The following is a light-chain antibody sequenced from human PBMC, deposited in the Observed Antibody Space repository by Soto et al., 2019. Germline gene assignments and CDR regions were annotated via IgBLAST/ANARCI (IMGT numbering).Light chain of an antibody. CDR3: QQYGSSPTWT. CDR1: QSVSSN. J-gene: IGKJ1*01. Sequence: EIVMTDSPATLSVSLGEIATLSCRASQSVSSNLAWYQHKPGQAPRLLIYGASTRATGIPDRFSGSGSGTDFTLTISRLEPEDSAVYYCQQYGSSPTWTFGQVTKVDIK. V-gene: IGKV3-20*01. CDR2: GAS.